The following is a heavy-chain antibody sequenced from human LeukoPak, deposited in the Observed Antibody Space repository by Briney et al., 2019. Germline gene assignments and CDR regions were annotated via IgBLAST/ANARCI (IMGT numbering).Heavy chain of an antibody. CDR3: ARGYCSGGSCYDYFDY. CDR1: GFTFSSYA. CDR2: ISNDGSNK. V-gene: IGHV3-30-3*01. Sequence: GRSLRLSFAASGFTFSSYAMHWVRQAPGKGLEWVAVISNDGSNKYYADSVKGRFTISRDNSKNTLYLQMNNLRAEDTAVYYCARGYCSGGSCYDYFDYWGQGTLVTVSS. D-gene: IGHD2-15*01. J-gene: IGHJ4*02.